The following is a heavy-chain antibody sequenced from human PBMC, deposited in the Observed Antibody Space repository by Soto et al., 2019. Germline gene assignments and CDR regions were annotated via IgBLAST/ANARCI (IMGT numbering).Heavy chain of an antibody. D-gene: IGHD6-13*01. CDR2: INPSVGSST. CDR3: AREGVIAAAGLDYYYYGMDV. J-gene: IGHJ6*02. Sequence: ASVKVSCKASGGTFSSYAISWVRQAPGQGLEWLGVINPSVGSSTTYAQKFQGRVTMTGDTSTSAVYMELSSLRSEDTAVYYCAREGVIAAAGLDYYYYGMDVWGQGTTVTV. V-gene: IGHV1-46*01. CDR1: GGTFSSYA.